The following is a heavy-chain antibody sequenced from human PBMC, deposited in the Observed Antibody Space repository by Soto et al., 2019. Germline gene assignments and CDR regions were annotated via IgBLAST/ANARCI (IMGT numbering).Heavy chain of an antibody. CDR1: GFTFSIYA. J-gene: IGHJ4*02. V-gene: IGHV3-23*01. Sequence: GSLRLSCAASGFTFSIYAMTWVRQSPGKGLEWVSSMSRTGDNTYYADSVKGRFAISRDNSKNTLYLQMNSLRAEDTAIYYCAKDQSNSNPLYYFDFWGPGTLVTVSS. D-gene: IGHD3-22*01. CDR3: AKDQSNSNPLYYFDF. CDR2: MSRTGDNT.